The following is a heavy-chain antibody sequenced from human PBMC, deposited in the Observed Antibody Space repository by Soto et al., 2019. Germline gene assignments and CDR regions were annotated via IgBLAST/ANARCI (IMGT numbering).Heavy chain of an antibody. J-gene: IGHJ3*02. V-gene: IGHV5-51*01. CDR3: ASDSHCNGSNCPMGGFDM. CDR1: GYGFSIHW. D-gene: IGHD2-15*01. CDR2: IYPGNSNT. Sequence: GESLKISCKGPGYGFSIHWVAWLRQMPGKGLEWVGFIYPGNSNTMYSPSFQGHVTISADTALSTTYLQWDSLKPSDTVMYFCASDSHCNGSNCPMGGFDMWGQGTMVTVS.